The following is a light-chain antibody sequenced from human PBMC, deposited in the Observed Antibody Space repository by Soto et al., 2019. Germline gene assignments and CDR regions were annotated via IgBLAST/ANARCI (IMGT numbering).Light chain of an antibody. V-gene: IGKV3-15*01. CDR3: QQYKNWTTIT. Sequence: EIVMTQSPATLSVSPGETATLSCRASQSVSYNFAWYQQKPGHRARLLIYGAFTRATGIPARISGSGSGTEITITISSMQSEDFAVYDGQQYKNWTTITFGGGTKVEIK. CDR2: GAF. J-gene: IGKJ4*01. CDR1: QSVSYN.